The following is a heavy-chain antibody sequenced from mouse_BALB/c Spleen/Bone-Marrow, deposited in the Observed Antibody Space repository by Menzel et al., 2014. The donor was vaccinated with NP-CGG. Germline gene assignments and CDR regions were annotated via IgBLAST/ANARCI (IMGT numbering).Heavy chain of an antibody. D-gene: IGHD1-2*01. CDR3: VRQFITTANYAMDY. J-gene: IGHJ4*01. CDR2: IRSKSNNYAT. Sequence: EVQLVESGGGLVQPKGSLKLSCAASGFTFNTYAMNWVRQAPGKGLEWVARIRSKSNNYATYYADSVKDRFTISRDDSQSMLYLQMNNLKTEDTAMYYCVRQFITTANYAMDYWGQGTSVTVSS. V-gene: IGHV10-1*02. CDR1: GFTFNTYA.